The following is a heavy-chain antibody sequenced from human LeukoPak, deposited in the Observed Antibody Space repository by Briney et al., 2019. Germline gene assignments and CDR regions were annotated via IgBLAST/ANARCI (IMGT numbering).Heavy chain of an antibody. Sequence: GASVKVSCKASGGTFSRYAISGVGQAPGQGLEWMGGIIPIFGTANYAQKFQGRVTITADESTSTAYMELSSLRSEDSAVYYCARGAMDFDYWGQGTLVTVSS. J-gene: IGHJ4*02. CDR2: IIPIFGTA. D-gene: IGHD1-26*01. CDR1: GGTFSRYA. V-gene: IGHV1-69*13. CDR3: ARGAMDFDY.